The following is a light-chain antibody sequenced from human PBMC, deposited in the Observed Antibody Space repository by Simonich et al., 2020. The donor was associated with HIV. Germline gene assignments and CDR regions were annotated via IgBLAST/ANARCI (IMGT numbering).Light chain of an antibody. V-gene: IGKV4-1*01. CDR3: QQYYSTPLT. J-gene: IGKJ4*01. CDR1: QSVLYNSNNKNY. CDR2: WAS. Sequence: DIVMTQSPDSLAVSLGERATINCKSSQSVLYNSNNKNYLVWYQQKPGQPPKLLIYWASTRESGVPDRFSGSGSGTDFNLTISSLQAEDVAVYYCQQYYSTPLTFGGGTKVEIK.